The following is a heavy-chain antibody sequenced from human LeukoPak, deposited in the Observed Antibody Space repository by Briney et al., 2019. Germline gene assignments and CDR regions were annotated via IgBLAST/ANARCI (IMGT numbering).Heavy chain of an antibody. CDR1: GGSISSYY. D-gene: IGHD2-15*01. CDR2: MYYSGST. Sequence: SETLSLTCTVSGGSISSYYWGWIRQPPGKGLEWIGSMYYSGSTDHNPSLKSRVTISVDTSKNQFSLNLRSVTAADTAVYYCARHRAYCSGSKCYSVWFDPWGQGTLVTVSS. CDR3: ARHRAYCSGSKCYSVWFDP. J-gene: IGHJ5*02. V-gene: IGHV4-39*01.